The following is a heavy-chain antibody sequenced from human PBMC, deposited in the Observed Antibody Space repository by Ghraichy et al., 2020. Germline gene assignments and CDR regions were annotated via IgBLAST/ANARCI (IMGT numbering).Heavy chain of an antibody. CDR1: GFTFSSYW. D-gene: IGHD4-17*01. Sequence: GGSLRLSCAASGFTFSSYWMSWVRQAPGKGLEWVANIKQDGSEKYYVDSVKGRFTISRDNAKNSLYLQMNSLRAEDTAVYYCARVYGDYVWGYYYYGMDVWGQGTTVTVSS. CDR3: ARVYGDYVWGYYYYGMDV. V-gene: IGHV3-7*01. CDR2: IKQDGSEK. J-gene: IGHJ6*02.